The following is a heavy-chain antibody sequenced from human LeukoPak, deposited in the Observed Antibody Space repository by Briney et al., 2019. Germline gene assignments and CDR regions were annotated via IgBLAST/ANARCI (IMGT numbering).Heavy chain of an antibody. CDR3: ARHPTYYYGSGSYLGWFDP. CDR2: IYYSGST. V-gene: IGHV4-59*08. J-gene: IGHJ5*02. Sequence: SETLSLTCTVSGGSISSYYWSWIRQPPGKGLEWIGYIYYSGSTNYNPSLKSRVTISVDTSKNQFSLKLSSVTAADTAVYYCARHPTYYYGSGSYLGWFDPWGQGTLVTVSS. D-gene: IGHD3-10*01. CDR1: GGSISSYY.